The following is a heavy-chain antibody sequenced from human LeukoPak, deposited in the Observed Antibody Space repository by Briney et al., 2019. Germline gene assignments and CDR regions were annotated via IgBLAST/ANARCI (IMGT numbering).Heavy chain of an antibody. J-gene: IGHJ5*02. CDR2: IYYSGST. CDR1: GGSISSYY. CDR3: ARHRQRALNNWFDP. Sequence: SETLSLTCTVSGGSISSYYWSWIRQPPGKGLEWIGYIYYSGSTNYNPSLKSRVTISVDTSKNQFSLKLSSVTAADTAVYYCARHRQRALNNWFDPWGQGTLVTVSS. V-gene: IGHV4-59*08.